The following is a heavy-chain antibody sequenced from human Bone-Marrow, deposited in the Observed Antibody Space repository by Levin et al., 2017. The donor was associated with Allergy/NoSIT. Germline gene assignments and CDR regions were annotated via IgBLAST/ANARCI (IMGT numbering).Heavy chain of an antibody. J-gene: IGHJ3*02. CDR1: GGSMSSDY. V-gene: IGHV4-59*01. D-gene: IGHD6-19*01. CDR3: ARLGHTSGWGRAFDM. Sequence: SETLSLTCNVSGGSMSSDYWSWIRLPPGKGLEWLGYVSSSGSTNYNPSLKSRVAISLDTSKKQFYLRLYSVTAADTAVYYCARLGHTSGWGRAFDMWGQGTAVIVSS. CDR2: VSSSGST.